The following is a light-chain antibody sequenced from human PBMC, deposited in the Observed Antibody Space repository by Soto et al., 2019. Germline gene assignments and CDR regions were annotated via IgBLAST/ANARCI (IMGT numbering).Light chain of an antibody. CDR1: PDICRF. Sequence: LQINQSPTSISASFGGQVTITCPGRPDICRFVAWFQQKPGKAPERLIYDTSTLQVGVPSRFSGGGSGTEFTLAISGLQPEDFATYYCLQHNSYPYTFGQGTKLEIK. CDR3: LQHNSYPYT. J-gene: IGKJ2*01. CDR2: DTS. V-gene: IGKV1-17*03.